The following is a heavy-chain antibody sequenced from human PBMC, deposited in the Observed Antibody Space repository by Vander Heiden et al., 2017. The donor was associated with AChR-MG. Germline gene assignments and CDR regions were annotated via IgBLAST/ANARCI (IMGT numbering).Heavy chain of an antibody. CDR3: ARDRAHRFSSSLGY. Sequence: EVQLVESGGGLVKPGGSLRLSCAASGFTFSSYSMNWVRQAPGKGLEWVSSISSSSSYIYYADSVKGRFTISRDNAKNSLYLQMNSLRAEDTAVYYCARDRAHRFSSSLGYWGQGTLVTVSS. CDR2: ISSSSSYI. CDR1: GFTFSSYS. V-gene: IGHV3-21*01. J-gene: IGHJ4*02. D-gene: IGHD6-6*01.